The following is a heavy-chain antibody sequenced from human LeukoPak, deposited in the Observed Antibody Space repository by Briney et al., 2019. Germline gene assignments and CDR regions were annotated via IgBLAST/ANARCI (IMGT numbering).Heavy chain of an antibody. V-gene: IGHV4-59*01. J-gene: IGHJ6*03. CDR1: GGSISSYY. D-gene: IGHD5-18*01. Sequence: SETLSLTCTVSGGSISSYYWSWIRQPPGKGLEWIGYIYYSGSTNYNPSLKSRVTISVDTSKNQFSLKLSSVTAADTAVYYCARDLRYSYGYNYYYYYMDVWGKGTTVTISS. CDR2: IYYSGST. CDR3: ARDLRYSYGYNYYYYYMDV.